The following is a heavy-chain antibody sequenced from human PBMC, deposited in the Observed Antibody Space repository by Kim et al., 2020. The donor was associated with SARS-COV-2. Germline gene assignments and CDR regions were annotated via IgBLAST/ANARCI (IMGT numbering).Heavy chain of an antibody. V-gene: IGHV3-73*01. CDR2: IRSKANSYAT. D-gene: IGHD6-13*01. J-gene: IGHJ6*02. Sequence: GGSLRLSCAASGLTFSGSAMHRVRQASGKGLEWVGRIRSKANSYATAYAASVKGRFTISRDDSKNTAYLQMNSLKTEDTAVYYCTRLQGIAADFYYYYGMDVWGQGTTVTVS. CDR3: TRLQGIAADFYYYYGMDV. CDR1: GLTFSGSA.